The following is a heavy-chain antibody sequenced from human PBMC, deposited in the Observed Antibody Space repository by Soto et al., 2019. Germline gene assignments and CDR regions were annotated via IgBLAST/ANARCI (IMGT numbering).Heavy chain of an antibody. V-gene: IGHV4-59*01. CDR1: GGSISSYY. CDR2: IYYSGST. Sequence: SETLSLTCTGSGGSISSYYWSCIRQPPGKGLEWIGYIYYSGSTNYNPSLKSRVTISVDTSKNQFSLKLSSVTAADTAVYYCARDRSYYYYGMDVWGQGTTVTVSS. CDR3: ARDRSYYYYGMDV. J-gene: IGHJ6*02.